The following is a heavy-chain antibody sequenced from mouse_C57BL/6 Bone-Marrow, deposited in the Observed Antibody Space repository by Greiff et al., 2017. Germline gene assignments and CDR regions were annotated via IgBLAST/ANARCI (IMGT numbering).Heavy chain of an antibody. V-gene: IGHV1-55*01. Sequence: VQLQQSGAEFVKPGASVKMSCKASGYTFTSYWITWVKQRPGQGLAWIADIYPGSGSTNYNEKFKSKDTLTVDTSSSTAYMQLSSLPSEDSAVYDCARLLRPDYYAMDYWGQGTSVTVSS. D-gene: IGHD1-2*01. CDR3: ARLLRPDYYAMDY. CDR1: GYTFTSYW. CDR2: IYPGSGST. J-gene: IGHJ4*01.